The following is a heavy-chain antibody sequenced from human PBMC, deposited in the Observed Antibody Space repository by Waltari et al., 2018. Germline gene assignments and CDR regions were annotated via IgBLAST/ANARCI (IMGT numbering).Heavy chain of an antibody. J-gene: IGHJ4*02. CDR2: TYYPSKWYN. CDR1: GDSVSSNSAA. CDR3: SRGPSDSSGYYYRGTPYYCDF. D-gene: IGHD3-22*01. V-gene: IGHV6-1*01. Sequence: QVQLQQSGPGLVKPSQTLSLTCAISGDSVSSNSAAWNWIRQSPSRGLEWLGRTYYPSKWYNDYAVSVKSRITINPDTSKNQFSLQLNSVTPEDTAVYYCSRGPSDSSGYYYRGTPYYCDFWGQGTLVTVSS.